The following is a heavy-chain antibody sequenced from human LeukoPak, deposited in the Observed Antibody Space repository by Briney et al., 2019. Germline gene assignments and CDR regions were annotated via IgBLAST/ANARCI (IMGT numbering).Heavy chain of an antibody. Sequence: ASVKVSCKASGYTFTDYYMHWVRQAPGQGLEWIGWISPDSGRTGFAQKFQGRVTMTRDTSISTAYMELSRLGYDDTAVYYCARVRSSWYSVYFDYWGQGTLVTVSS. D-gene: IGHD6-13*01. CDR1: GYTFTDYY. CDR2: ISPDSGRT. V-gene: IGHV1-2*02. J-gene: IGHJ4*02. CDR3: ARVRSSWYSVYFDY.